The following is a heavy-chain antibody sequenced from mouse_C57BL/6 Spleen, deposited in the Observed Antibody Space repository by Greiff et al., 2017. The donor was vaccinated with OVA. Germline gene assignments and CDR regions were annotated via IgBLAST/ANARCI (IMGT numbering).Heavy chain of an antibody. J-gene: IGHJ2*01. Sequence: VQLQQSGPELVKPGASVTISCKASGYTFTDYYMNWVKQSHGKSLEWIGDINPNNGGTSYNQKFKGKATLTVDKSSSTAYMELRSLTSEDSAVYYCARNWADYWGQGTTLTVSS. CDR1: GYTFTDYY. CDR2: INPNNGGT. V-gene: IGHV1-26*01. CDR3: ARNWADY. D-gene: IGHD4-1*01.